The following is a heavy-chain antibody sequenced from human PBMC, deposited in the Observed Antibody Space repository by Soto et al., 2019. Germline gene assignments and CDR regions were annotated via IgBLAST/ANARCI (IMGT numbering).Heavy chain of an antibody. CDR2: IYYSGST. CDR1: GGSISSGGYY. J-gene: IGHJ6*03. Sequence: SETLSLTCTVSGGSISSGGYYWSWIRQHPGKGLEWIGYIYYSGSTYYNPSLKSRVTISVDTSKNQFSLKLSSVTAADTAVYYCAHVVPAANPNYYYYYMDVWGKGTTVTVSS. V-gene: IGHV4-31*03. CDR3: AHVVPAANPNYYYYYMDV. D-gene: IGHD2-2*01.